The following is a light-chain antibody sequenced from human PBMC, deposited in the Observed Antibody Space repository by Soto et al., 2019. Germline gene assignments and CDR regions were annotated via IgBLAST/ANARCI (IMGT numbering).Light chain of an antibody. CDR2: QVS. V-gene: IGLV2-14*01. CDR3: SSYARSNTLV. Sequence: LTQPASVSGSPGQSITISCTGTSSDVGGYDYVSWYQQHPGKAPKLMIYQVSNRPSGVSNRFSGSKSGNTASLTISGLQAEDEANYYCSSYARSNTLVFGGGTKVTVL. J-gene: IGLJ2*01. CDR1: SSDVGGYDY.